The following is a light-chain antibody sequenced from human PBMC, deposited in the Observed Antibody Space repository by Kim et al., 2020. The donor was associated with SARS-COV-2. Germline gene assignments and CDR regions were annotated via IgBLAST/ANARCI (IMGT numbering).Light chain of an antibody. CDR1: SLRSYY. J-gene: IGLJ2*01. V-gene: IGLV3-19*01. CDR3: NSRDSNDNVV. Sequence: VDLGQTDRITCQGDSLRSYYATWYQPKPGQAPILVIYGKNNRPSGIPDRFSGSSSGNTASLTITGTQAGDEADYYCNSRDSNDNVVFGGGTQLTVL. CDR2: GKN.